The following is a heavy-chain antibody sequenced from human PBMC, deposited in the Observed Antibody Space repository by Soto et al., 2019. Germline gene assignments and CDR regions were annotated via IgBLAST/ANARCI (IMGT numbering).Heavy chain of an antibody. D-gene: IGHD1-20*01. CDR2: IYYSGST. CDR1: GASVSSPTYY. V-gene: IGHV4-61*01. Sequence: AETLARTCTVSGASVSSPTYYCNWIRQPPGKPLEWIGYIYYSGSTNYNPSLKSRVTISLDTSNDQFSLKLSSVTAADTAVYYCAKTRDHNINCYYALDVWGPGTTDTVSS. CDR3: AKTRDHNINCYYALDV. J-gene: IGHJ6*02.